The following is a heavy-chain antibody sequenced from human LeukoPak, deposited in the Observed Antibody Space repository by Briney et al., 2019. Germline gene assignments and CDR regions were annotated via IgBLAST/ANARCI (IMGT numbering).Heavy chain of an antibody. CDR1: GFTFSTYN. D-gene: IGHD2-8*01. CDR3: AKGMAHYYYYYYMDV. J-gene: IGHJ6*03. Sequence: GGSLRLSCAASGFTFSTYNMNWVRQAPGKGLEWVSAISGSGGSTYYADSVKGRFTISRDNSKNTLYLQMNSLRAEDTAVHYCAKGMAHYYYYYYMDVWGKGTTVTVSS. V-gene: IGHV3-23*01. CDR2: ISGSGGST.